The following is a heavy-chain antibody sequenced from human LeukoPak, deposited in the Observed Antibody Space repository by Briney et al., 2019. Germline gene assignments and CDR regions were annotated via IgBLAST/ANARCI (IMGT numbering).Heavy chain of an antibody. Sequence: GASVKVSCKASGYTFTGYYMHWVRQAPGQGLEWMGWINPNSGGTNYAQKFQGRVTMTRDTSISTAYMELSRLRSDDTAVYYCARVDVTMVRGVSNWFDPWGQGTLVTVSS. V-gene: IGHV1-2*02. CDR1: GYTFTGYY. CDR2: INPNSGGT. D-gene: IGHD3-10*01. CDR3: ARVDVTMVRGVSNWFDP. J-gene: IGHJ5*02.